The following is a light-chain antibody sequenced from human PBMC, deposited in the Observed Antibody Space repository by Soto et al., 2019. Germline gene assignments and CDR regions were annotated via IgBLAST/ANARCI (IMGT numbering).Light chain of an antibody. CDR2: DVF. CDR3: QQLETYPLT. CDR1: QGISSA. Sequence: AILVTQSPSSLSASVGDTVTITCRASQGISSAFAWYQQKPGKVPRLLIYDVFNLQSGVPSRFSGSVSGTDFTLTISRLQPEDFATYYCQQLETYPLTFGQGTRLEVK. V-gene: IGKV1-13*02. J-gene: IGKJ5*01.